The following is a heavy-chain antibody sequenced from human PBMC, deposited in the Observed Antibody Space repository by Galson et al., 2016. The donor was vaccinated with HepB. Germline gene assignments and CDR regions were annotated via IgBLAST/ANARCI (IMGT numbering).Heavy chain of an antibody. CDR2: INSDGSST. CDR3: ARGRGYSGYASYYGMDV. J-gene: IGHJ6*02. Sequence: SLRLSCAASGFTFRSYWMHWVRQAPGKGLVWVSRINSDGSSTSYADSVKGRFTISRDNAKNTLYLQMNSLRAEDTAVYYCARGRGYSGYASYYGMDVWGQGTTVTVSS. CDR1: GFTFRSYW. D-gene: IGHD5-12*01. V-gene: IGHV3-74*01.